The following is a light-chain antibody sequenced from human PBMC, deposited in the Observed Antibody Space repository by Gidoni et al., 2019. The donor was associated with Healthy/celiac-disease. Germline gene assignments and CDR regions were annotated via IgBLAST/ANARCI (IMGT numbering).Light chain of an antibody. CDR2: DDS. CDR1: NIGSKS. V-gene: IGLV3-21*02. Sequence: SYVLTPPPSLSLAPGQTARITCGGNNIGSKSVHWYQQKPGQAPVLVVDDDSDRPSGSPERFSGSNSGNTATLTISRVEAGDEADYYCQVWDSSSDLGVFGGGTKLTVL. J-gene: IGLJ2*01. CDR3: QVWDSSSDLGV.